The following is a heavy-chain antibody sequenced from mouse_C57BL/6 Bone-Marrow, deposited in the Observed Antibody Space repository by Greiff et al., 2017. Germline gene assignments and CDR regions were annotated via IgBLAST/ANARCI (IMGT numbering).Heavy chain of an antibody. Sequence: QVQLKQSGAELARPGASVKLSCKASGYTFTSYGISWVKQSTGQGLEWIGEIYPRSGNTYYNEKFKGKATLTADKSSSTAYMELRSLTAEDAAVYFCAAYSNYGAYWGQGTLVTVSA. CDR3: AAYSNYGAY. CDR2: IYPRSGNT. CDR1: GYTFTSYG. V-gene: IGHV1-81*01. J-gene: IGHJ3*01. D-gene: IGHD2-5*01.